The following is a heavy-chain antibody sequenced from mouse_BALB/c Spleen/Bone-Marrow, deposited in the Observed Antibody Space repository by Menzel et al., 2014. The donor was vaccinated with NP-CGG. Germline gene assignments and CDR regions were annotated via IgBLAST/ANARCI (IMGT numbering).Heavy chain of an antibody. Sequence: VQLQQSGPELVKPGASVKMSCKASGYTFTSYVMHWVKQKPGQGLEWIGYINPYNDGTKYNEKFKGKATLTSDKSSSTAYIELSSLTSEDSAVYYCARYPDYYGSSYAMDYWGQGTSVTVSS. D-gene: IGHD1-1*01. J-gene: IGHJ4*01. CDR1: GYTFTSYV. CDR3: ARYPDYYGSSYAMDY. CDR2: INPYNDGT. V-gene: IGHV1-14*01.